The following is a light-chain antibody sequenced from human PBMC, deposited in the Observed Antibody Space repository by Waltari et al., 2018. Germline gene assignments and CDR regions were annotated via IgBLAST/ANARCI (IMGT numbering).Light chain of an antibody. Sequence: EIVLTQSPGTLSLSPGERATLSCRASQTVMTTYLAGYQQKPGQAPTLLIYGASSRATGIPDRFSGSGSGTDFYLTISSLEPEDFAVYYCQQYDISPLTFGGGTRVEIK. CDR1: QTVMTTY. V-gene: IGKV3-20*01. CDR2: GAS. CDR3: QQYDISPLT. J-gene: IGKJ4*01.